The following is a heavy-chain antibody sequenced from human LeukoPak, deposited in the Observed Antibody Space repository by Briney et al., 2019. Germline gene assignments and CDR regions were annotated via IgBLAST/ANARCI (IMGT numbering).Heavy chain of an antibody. J-gene: IGHJ4*02. CDR2: INPNSGGT. V-gene: IGHV1-2*02. CDR3: ARPSTWGSSGWPY. D-gene: IGHD6-19*01. Sequence: ASVKVSCKASGYTFTAYYMHWVRQAPGQGLEWMGWINPNSGGTNYAQKFQDRVTMTRDTSTSTVYMELSSLRSEDTAVYYCARPSTWGSSGWPYWGQGTLVTVSS. CDR1: GYTFTAYY.